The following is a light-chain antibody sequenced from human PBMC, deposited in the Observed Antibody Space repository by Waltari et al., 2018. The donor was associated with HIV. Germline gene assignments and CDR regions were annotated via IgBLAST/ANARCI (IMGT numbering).Light chain of an antibody. CDR2: DAS. J-gene: IGKJ1*01. CDR3: QQSYSTPWT. V-gene: IGKV1-39*01. CDR1: QSISTY. Sequence: DIQMTQSPSSLSASVGDRVTIPCRASQSISTYLNWYQQKPGKAPKLLVYDASSLQGGVSSRFSGSGSGTDFTLTISSLQPEDFVTYYCQQSYSTPWTFGQGTKVDI.